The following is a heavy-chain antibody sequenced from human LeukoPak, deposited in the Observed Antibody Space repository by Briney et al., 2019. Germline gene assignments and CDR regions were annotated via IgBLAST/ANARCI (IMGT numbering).Heavy chain of an antibody. V-gene: IGHV3-23*01. Sequence: GGSLRLSCAASGFTFSSYAMSWVRQAPGKGLEWVSVISGSGGSTYYADSVKGRFTISRDNSKNTLYLQMNSLRAEDTAIYHCAKRALGSKGYFDYWGQGTLVTVSS. D-gene: IGHD3-16*02. CDR2: ISGSGGST. CDR3: AKRALGSKGYFDY. J-gene: IGHJ4*02. CDR1: GFTFSSYA.